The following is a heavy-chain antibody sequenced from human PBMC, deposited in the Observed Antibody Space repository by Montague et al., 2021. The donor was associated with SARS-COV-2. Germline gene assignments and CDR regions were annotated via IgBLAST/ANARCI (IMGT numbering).Heavy chain of an antibody. Sequence: SGAEVKKPGESLKISCAASGFTFSSYAMSWVRQAPGKGLEWVSAISGSGGSTYYADSVKGRFTISRDNSKNTLYLQMNSLRAEDTAVYYCRVGNYYDSISDYWGQGTLVTVSS. CDR3: RVGNYYDSISDY. J-gene: IGHJ4*02. CDR2: ISGSGGST. CDR1: GFTFSSYA. D-gene: IGHD3-22*01. V-gene: IGHV3-23*01.